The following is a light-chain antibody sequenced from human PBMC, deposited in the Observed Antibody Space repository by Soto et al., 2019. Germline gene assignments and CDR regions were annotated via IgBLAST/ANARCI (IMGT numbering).Light chain of an antibody. J-gene: IGKJ3*01. V-gene: IGKV1-5*01. CDR2: DAS. CDR3: HRYNSYALP. Sequence: DIQMTQSPSTLSASVGDRVTITCRASQSISSWLAGYQQKPGKAPKLLIYDASSLESGVTSRFSGSGSGTEFTLTISSLQPDECATYYCHRYNSYALPCGPGTKVDI. CDR1: QSISSW.